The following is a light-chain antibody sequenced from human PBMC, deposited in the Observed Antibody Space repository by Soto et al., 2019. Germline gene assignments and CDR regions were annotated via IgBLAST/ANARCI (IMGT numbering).Light chain of an antibody. V-gene: IGKV3-20*01. CDR3: QQYGSSPTWT. Sequence: EIVLTQSPVTLSLSPGERATLSCRASQNISSYLGWYQQKPGQAPRVLICDTSNRATGIPARFSGSGSGTDFTLTISRLEPEDSAVYYCQQYGSSPTWTFGQGTKVDIK. J-gene: IGKJ1*01. CDR1: QNISSY. CDR2: DTS.